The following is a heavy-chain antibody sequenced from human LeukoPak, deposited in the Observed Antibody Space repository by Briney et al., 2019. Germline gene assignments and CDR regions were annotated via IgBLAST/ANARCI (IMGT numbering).Heavy chain of an antibody. CDR3: ATGRYNWNLRAFDI. V-gene: IGHV1-69*01. CDR2: IIPIFGTA. Sequence: GASVKVSCKASGGTFSSYAISWVRQAPGQGLEWMGGIIPIFGTANYAQKFQGRVTITADESTSTAYMELSILRSEDTAVYYCATGRYNWNLRAFDIWGQGTMVTVSS. CDR1: GGTFSSYA. J-gene: IGHJ3*02. D-gene: IGHD1-7*01.